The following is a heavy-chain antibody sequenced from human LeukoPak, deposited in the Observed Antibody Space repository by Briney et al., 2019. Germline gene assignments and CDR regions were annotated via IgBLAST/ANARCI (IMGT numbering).Heavy chain of an antibody. D-gene: IGHD3-10*01. CDR1: GGSFSGYY. CDR2: IYHSGST. Sequence: PSETLSLTCAVYGGSFSGYYWSWIRQPPGKGLEWIGSIYHSGSTYYNPSLKSRVTMSVDTSKNQFSLKLSSVTAADTAVYYCARDRKGSYYGSGKYNWFDPWGQGTLVTVSS. V-gene: IGHV4-34*01. J-gene: IGHJ5*02. CDR3: ARDRKGSYYGSGKYNWFDP.